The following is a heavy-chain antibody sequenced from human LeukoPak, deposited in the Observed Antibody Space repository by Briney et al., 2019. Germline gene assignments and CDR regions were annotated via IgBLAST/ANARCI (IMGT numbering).Heavy chain of an antibody. CDR2: MNPNSGNT. CDR1: GYTFTSYD. J-gene: IGHJ4*02. CDR3: ARGSLPRYCSGGSCHYYFDY. Sequence: ASVKVSCKASGYTFTSYDINWVRQATGQGLEWMGWMNPNSGNTGYAQKFQGRVTMTRNTSISTAYMELSSLRSEDTAVYYCARGSLPRYCSGGSCHYYFDYWGQGTLVTVSS. D-gene: IGHD2-15*01. V-gene: IGHV1-8*01.